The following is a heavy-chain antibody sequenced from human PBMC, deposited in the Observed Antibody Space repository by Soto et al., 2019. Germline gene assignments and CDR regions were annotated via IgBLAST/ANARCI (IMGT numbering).Heavy chain of an antibody. J-gene: IGHJ4*02. D-gene: IGHD3-10*01. CDR3: ARDMGFGLSDY. CDR2: INAGNGNT. V-gene: IGHV1-3*01. CDR1: GYTFTSYA. Sequence: QVQLVQSGAEVKKPGASVKVSCKASGYTFTSYAIYWVRRAPGQRLEWMGWINAGNGNTKYSQKFQGRVTITRDTSASTAYMELSSLRSEDTAVYYCARDMGFGLSDYWGQGTLVTVSS.